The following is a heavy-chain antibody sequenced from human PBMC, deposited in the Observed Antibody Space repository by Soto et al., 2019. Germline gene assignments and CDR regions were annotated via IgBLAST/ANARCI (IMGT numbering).Heavy chain of an antibody. Sequence: GKGLEWIGEINHSGSTNYNPSLKSRVTISVDTSKNQFSLKLSSVTAADTAVYYCASHVDIVATIGGYFDYRGQGTLVTVSS. J-gene: IGHJ4*02. D-gene: IGHD5-12*01. CDR3: ASHVDIVATIGGYFDY. CDR2: INHSGST. V-gene: IGHV4-34*01.